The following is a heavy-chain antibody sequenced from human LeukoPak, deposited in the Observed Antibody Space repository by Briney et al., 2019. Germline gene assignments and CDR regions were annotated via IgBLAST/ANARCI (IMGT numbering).Heavy chain of an antibody. CDR1: GFTVSSNY. CDR2: IYSGANT. V-gene: IGHV3-66*01. CDR3: ARVPYYDLWSGPGYFDY. D-gene: IGHD3-3*01. J-gene: IGHJ4*02. Sequence: GGSLRLSCAASGFTVSSNYMSWVRQAPGKGLEWVSVIYSGANTYYADSVKGRFTISRDNFENTLYLQMNSLRAEDTAVYYCARVPYYDLWSGPGYFDYWGQGTLVTVSA.